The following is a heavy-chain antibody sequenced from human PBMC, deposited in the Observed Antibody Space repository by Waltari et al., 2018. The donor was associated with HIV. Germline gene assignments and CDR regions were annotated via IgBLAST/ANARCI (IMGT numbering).Heavy chain of an antibody. CDR3: ARASRDTAMGAFDI. J-gene: IGHJ3*02. CDR2: IIPIFGSP. V-gene: IGHV1-69*01. Sequence: SVKVSCKASGGTFSNSAINWVRQAPGQGLEWMGGIIPIFGSPNYAQKFQGRVTITADESTSTVYMKLSSLRSEDTAVYYCARASRDTAMGAFDIWGQGTMVTVSS. D-gene: IGHD5-18*01. CDR1: GGTFSNSA.